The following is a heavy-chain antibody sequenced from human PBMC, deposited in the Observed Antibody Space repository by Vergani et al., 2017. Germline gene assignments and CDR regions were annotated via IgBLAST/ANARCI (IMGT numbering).Heavy chain of an antibody. J-gene: IGHJ6*03. CDR1: GFTFSSYG. D-gene: IGHD3-3*01. CDR3: AKRLYDFDYMDV. Sequence: QVQLVESGGGVVQPGRSLRLSCAASGFTFSSYGMHWVRQAPGKGLEWVAVIWYDGSNKYYADSVKGRFTISRDNSKNTLYLQMNSLRAEDTAVYYCAKRLYDFDYMDVWGKGTTVTVSS. CDR2: IWYDGSNK. V-gene: IGHV3-33*06.